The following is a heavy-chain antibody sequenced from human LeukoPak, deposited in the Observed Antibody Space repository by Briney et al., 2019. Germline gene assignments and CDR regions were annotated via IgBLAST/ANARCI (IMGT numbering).Heavy chain of an antibody. D-gene: IGHD5-12*01. J-gene: IGHJ4*02. CDR3: AKATVGGYED. V-gene: IGHV3-53*01. CDR2: VASDGSK. CDR1: GITVSSNY. Sequence: PGGSLRLSCAASGITVSSNYMSWVRQAPGKGLEWVSVVASDGSKKYADSVKGRFAISRDNSKNTLYLQMNSLRAEDTGVYYCAKATVGGYEDWGQGTLVTVSS.